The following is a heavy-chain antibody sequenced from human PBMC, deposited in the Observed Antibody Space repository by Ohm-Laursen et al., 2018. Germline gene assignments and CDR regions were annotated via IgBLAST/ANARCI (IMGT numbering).Heavy chain of an antibody. Sequence: SLRLSCAASGFTFSSYGMHWVRQAPGKGLEWVAVISYDGSNKYYADSVRGRFTISRDNSKNALYLQMNSLRAEDTAVYYCAKDGRIRDCSWFDYWGQGTLVTVSS. CDR2: ISYDGSNK. V-gene: IGHV3-33*05. CDR1: GFTFSSYG. CDR3: AKDGRIRDCSWFDY. J-gene: IGHJ4*02. D-gene: IGHD6-13*01.